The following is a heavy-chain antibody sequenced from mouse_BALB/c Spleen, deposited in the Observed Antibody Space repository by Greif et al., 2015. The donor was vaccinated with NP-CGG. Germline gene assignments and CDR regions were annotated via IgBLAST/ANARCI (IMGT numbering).Heavy chain of an antibody. D-gene: IGHD2-1*01. CDR2: INPNNGGT. Sequence: VQLQQSGPELVKPGASVKISCKTSGYTFTEYTLHWVKQSHGKSLEWIGGINPNNGGTIYNQKFKDKATLTEDRSSSTANMELRSRTSEDSAVYYCVRKRYGNWYFDVWGAGTTVTVSS. CDR3: VRKRYGNWYFDV. J-gene: IGHJ1*01. CDR1: GYTFTEYT. V-gene: IGHV1-18*01.